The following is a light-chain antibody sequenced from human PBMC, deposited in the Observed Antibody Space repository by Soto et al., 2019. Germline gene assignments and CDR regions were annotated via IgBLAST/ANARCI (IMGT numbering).Light chain of an antibody. V-gene: IGLV2-23*01. J-gene: IGLJ2*01. Sequence: QSVLTQPASVSGSPGQSITISCTGTSSDVGSYNLVSWYQQHPGKAPKLMIYEGSKRPSGVSNRFSGSKSGNTASLTISGLQAEDEADYYCCSAADSLVSGGGTKLTVL. CDR3: CSAADSLV. CDR2: EGS. CDR1: SSDVGSYNL.